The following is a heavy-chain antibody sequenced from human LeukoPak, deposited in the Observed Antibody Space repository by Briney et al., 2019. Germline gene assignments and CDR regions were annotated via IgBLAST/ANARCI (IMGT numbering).Heavy chain of an antibody. V-gene: IGHV4-59*12. CDR2: IYYSGTT. Sequence: SETLSLTCTVSGGSISNYYWNWIRQPPGKGLEWIGYIYYSGTTNYKPSLKSRVTISVDTSKNQFSLKLSSVTAADTAVYYCARVMRYSYGFDYWGQGTLVTVSS. CDR3: ARVMRYSYGFDY. CDR1: GGSISNYY. J-gene: IGHJ4*02. D-gene: IGHD5-18*01.